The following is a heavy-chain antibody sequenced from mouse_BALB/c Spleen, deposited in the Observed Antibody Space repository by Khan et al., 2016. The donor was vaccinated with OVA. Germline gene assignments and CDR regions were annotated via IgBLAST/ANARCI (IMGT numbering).Heavy chain of an antibody. J-gene: IGHJ4*01. V-gene: IGHV3-2*02. D-gene: IGHD2-12*01. Sequence: EVQLQESGPGLVKPSQSLSLTCTVTGYSITRDYAWNWIRQFPGNKLEWMGYITNTGSTDYNPSLKSRISITRDTSKNQFFLQLNSVTTEDTTRYYSADYRGRYASMDYWGQGTSVTVSS. CDR3: ADYRGRYASMDY. CDR2: ITNTGST. CDR1: GYSITRDYA.